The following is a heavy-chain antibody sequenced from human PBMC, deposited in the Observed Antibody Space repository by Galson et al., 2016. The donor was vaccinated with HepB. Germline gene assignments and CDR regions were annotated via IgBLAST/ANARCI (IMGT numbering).Heavy chain of an antibody. Sequence: CAISGDSVSSTSANWNWIRQSPSRGLEWLGRTYYKSKWYNDYAVSVQSRITINPDTSKNQFSLQLDSMTAADTAVYYCATVRVGCSSTSCYIEDWGQGTLVTVSS. CDR3: ATVRVGCSSTSCYIED. CDR1: GDSVSSTSAN. CDR2: TYYKSKWYN. D-gene: IGHD2-2*01. J-gene: IGHJ4*02. V-gene: IGHV6-1*01.